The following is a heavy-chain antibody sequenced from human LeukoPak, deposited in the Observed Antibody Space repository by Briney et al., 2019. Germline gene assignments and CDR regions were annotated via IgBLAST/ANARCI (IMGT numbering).Heavy chain of an antibody. CDR3: ARADWGSIDY. D-gene: IGHD7-27*01. CDR2: IRPDANDG. V-gene: IGHV3-7*01. Sequence: GGSVRLSCAASGFTFSHHWMAWVRQAPGKALEGVAIIRPDANDGSYVDSVKGRFTISRDNAKNSLYLQLNSLRAEDTAVYFCARADWGSIDYWGQGALVTVSS. J-gene: IGHJ4*02. CDR1: GFTFSHHW.